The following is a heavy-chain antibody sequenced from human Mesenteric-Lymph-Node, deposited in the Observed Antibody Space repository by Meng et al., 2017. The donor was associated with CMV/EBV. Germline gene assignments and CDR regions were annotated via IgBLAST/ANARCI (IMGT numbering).Heavy chain of an antibody. Sequence: CTVSGGSNSSVDYDWNWIRQHPGKGLEWIGYIYYSGSTYYNPSLKSRVTMSVDTSKNQFSLKLSSVTAADTAVYYCARGKLEDGRFDPWGQGTLVTVSS. CDR1: GGSNSSVDYD. D-gene: IGHD1-1*01. CDR2: IYYSGST. J-gene: IGHJ5*02. CDR3: ARGKLEDGRFDP. V-gene: IGHV4-31*03.